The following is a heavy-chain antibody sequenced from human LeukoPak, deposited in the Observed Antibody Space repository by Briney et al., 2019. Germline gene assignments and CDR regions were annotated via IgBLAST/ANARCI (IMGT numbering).Heavy chain of an antibody. CDR1: GFTFSDYY. CDR3: AKDKGSSSWYQKFGDAFDI. J-gene: IGHJ3*02. CDR2: ISSRGSSI. D-gene: IGHD6-13*01. Sequence: GGSLRLSCAASGFTFSDYYMTWIRQAPGKGLEWVSYISSRGSSIYYTDSVKGRFTISRDNAKNSLYLQMNSLRAEDTALYYCAKDKGSSSWYQKFGDAFDIWGQGTVVTVSS. V-gene: IGHV3-11*01.